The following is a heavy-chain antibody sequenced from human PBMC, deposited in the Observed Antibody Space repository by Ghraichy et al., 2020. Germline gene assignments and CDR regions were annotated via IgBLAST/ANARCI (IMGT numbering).Heavy chain of an antibody. CDR1: GDSVSSNSAA. J-gene: IGHJ6*02. CDR2: TYYRSKWYN. Sequence: SQTLSLTCAISGDSVSSNSAAWNWIRQSPSRGLEWLGRTYYRSKWYNDYAVSVKSRITINPDTSKNQFSLPLHSVTPEDTAVYYCARGRAAMVSFGMDVWGQGTTVTVSS. CDR3: ARGRAAMVSFGMDV. D-gene: IGHD5-18*01. V-gene: IGHV6-1*01.